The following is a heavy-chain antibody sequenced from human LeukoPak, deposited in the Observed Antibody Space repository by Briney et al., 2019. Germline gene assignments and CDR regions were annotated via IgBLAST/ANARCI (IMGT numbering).Heavy chain of an antibody. CDR3: ARRRIVATIDS. Sequence: PSETLSLTCTVSGDSISSSSYYWGWIRQPPGKRLEWIGSIYYSGSTHYNPSLKSRVTISVDTSKNQFSLKLNSVTAADTAVYYCARRRIVATIDSWGQGTLVAVSS. D-gene: IGHD5-12*01. V-gene: IGHV4-39*01. CDR2: IYYSGST. J-gene: IGHJ4*02. CDR1: GDSISSSSYY.